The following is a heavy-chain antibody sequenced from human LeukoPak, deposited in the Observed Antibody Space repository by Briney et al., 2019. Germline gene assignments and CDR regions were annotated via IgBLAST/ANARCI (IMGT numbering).Heavy chain of an antibody. D-gene: IGHD1-26*01. CDR2: INSDGSST. Sequence: GGSLRLSCAASGFTFSGYWMHWVRQTPGKGLVWVARINSDGSSTSYADSVKGRFTISRDNAKNTLYLQMNSLRAEDTAVYYCARGLSGNYKFDYWGQGTLVTVSS. CDR3: ARGLSGNYKFDY. CDR1: GFTFSGYW. V-gene: IGHV3-74*01. J-gene: IGHJ4*02.